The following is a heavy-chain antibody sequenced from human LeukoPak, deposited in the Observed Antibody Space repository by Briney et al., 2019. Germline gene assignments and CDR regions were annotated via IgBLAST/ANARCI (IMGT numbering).Heavy chain of an antibody. J-gene: IGHJ5*02. CDR1: AVNVRRYR. V-gene: IGHV3-21*01. Sequence: GDSLTHPIAARAVNVRRYRMEDVGQPPGKRMEWVSSITSSSSYIYYADSVKGRFTISRDNAKNSLYLQMNTLRAEDTAVYYCAKDPAYYDFWSGYPNWFDPWGQGTLVTVSS. CDR2: ITSSSSYI. D-gene: IGHD3-3*01. CDR3: AKDPAYYDFWSGYPNWFDP.